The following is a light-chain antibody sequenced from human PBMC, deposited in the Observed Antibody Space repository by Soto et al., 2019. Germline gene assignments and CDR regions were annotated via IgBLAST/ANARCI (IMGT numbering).Light chain of an antibody. CDR3: QHYDCPPCI. J-gene: IGKJ2*02. CDR1: QDINSC. Sequence: IQMTQSPSSLSASVGDTVTITCQASQDINSCLGWYQQKPGKAPKLLINDASNLHTGLPPRFGGGGSATDFSFTIGSLQPEDIGTYYWQHYDCPPCIFGQGTKLEIE. V-gene: IGKV1-33*01. CDR2: DAS.